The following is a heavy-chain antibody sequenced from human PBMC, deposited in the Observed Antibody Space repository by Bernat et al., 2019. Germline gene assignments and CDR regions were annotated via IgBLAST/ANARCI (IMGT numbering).Heavy chain of an antibody. CDR3: ARLNCSSTSCYSVRDYWYFDL. CDR2: IYYSGST. J-gene: IGHJ2*01. D-gene: IGHD2-2*01. Sequence: QLQLQESGPGLVKPSETLSLTCTVSGGSISSSSYYWGWIRQPPGKGLEWLGSIYYSGSTYYNPSLKSRVTISVDTSKNQCSRKLSSVTAADTAVYYCARLNCSSTSCYSVRDYWYFDLWGRGTLVTVSS. V-gene: IGHV4-39*01. CDR1: GGSISSSSYY.